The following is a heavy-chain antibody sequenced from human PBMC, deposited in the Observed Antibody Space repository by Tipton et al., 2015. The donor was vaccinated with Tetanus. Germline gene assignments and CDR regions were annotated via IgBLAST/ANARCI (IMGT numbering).Heavy chain of an antibody. CDR1: GFTFDDYG. CDR3: ARDQDIVVVPAAIDY. J-gene: IGHJ4*02. D-gene: IGHD2-2*01. Sequence: SLRLSCAASGFTFDDYGMSWVRQAPGKGLEWVSGINWNGGSTGYADSVKGRFTISRDNAKNPLYLQMNSLRAEDTAVYYCARDQDIVVVPAAIDYWGQGTLVTVSS. CDR2: INWNGGST. V-gene: IGHV3-20*04.